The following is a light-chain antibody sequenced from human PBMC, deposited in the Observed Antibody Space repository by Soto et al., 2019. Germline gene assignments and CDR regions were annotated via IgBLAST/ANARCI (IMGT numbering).Light chain of an antibody. CDR3: QQSYSTLFT. Sequence: DIQMTQSPSSLSASVGDRVTITCRASQSSSSYLNWYQQKPGKAPKLLIYAASSLQSGVPSRFSGSGSGTDFTLTIRSLQPEDFASYSCQQSYSTLFTFGPGTKVDIK. CDR2: AAS. V-gene: IGKV1-39*01. CDR1: QSSSSY. J-gene: IGKJ3*01.